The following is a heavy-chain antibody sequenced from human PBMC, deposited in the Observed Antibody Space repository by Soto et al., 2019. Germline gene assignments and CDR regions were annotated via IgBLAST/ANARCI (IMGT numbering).Heavy chain of an antibody. CDR1: GGSISSSSYY. CDR2: IYYSGST. V-gene: IGHV4-39*01. J-gene: IGHJ4*02. Sequence: SETLSLTCTVSGGSISSSSYYWGWIRQPPGKGLEWIGSIYYSGSTYYNPSLKSRVTTSVDTSKNQFSLKLSSVTAADTAVYYCARGIAADIHYYFDYWGQGTLVTVSS. CDR3: ARGIAADIHYYFDY. D-gene: IGHD6-13*01.